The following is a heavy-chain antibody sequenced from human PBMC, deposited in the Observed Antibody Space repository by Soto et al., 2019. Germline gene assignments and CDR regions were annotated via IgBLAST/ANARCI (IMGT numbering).Heavy chain of an antibody. D-gene: IGHD3-22*01. CDR1: GGSISSSSYY. Sequence: QMQLQESGPGLVKPSETLSLTCTVSGGSISSSSYYWGWIRQPPGQGLEWLGTIYSLGNTYYNPSLKSRVTISVDKSKSQLFLKLSSVTAPDTAFYYCARQIYDSSGYYYAYWGQGTLVTVSS. CDR3: ARQIYDSSGYYYAY. V-gene: IGHV4-39*01. CDR2: IYSLGNT. J-gene: IGHJ4*02.